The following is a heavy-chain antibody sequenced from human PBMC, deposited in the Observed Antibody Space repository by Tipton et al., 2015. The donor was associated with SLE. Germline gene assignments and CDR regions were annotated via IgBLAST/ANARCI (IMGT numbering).Heavy chain of an antibody. CDR3: ARGTGELDFDY. J-gene: IGHJ4*02. CDR2: ISSSGSTI. V-gene: IGHV3-48*03. CDR1: GFTFSSYE. Sequence: GSLRLSCAASGFTFSSYEMNWVRQALGKGLEWVSYISSSGSTIYYADSVEGRFTISRDNAKNSLYLQMNSLRAEDTAVYYCARGTGELDFDYWGQGTLVTVSS. D-gene: IGHD1-26*01.